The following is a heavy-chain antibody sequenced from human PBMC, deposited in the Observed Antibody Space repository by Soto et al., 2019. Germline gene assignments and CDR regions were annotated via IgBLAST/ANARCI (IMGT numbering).Heavy chain of an antibody. CDR3: ARDDSGSYGMDV. J-gene: IGHJ6*02. CDR1: GGSISSYY. D-gene: IGHD1-26*01. Sequence: SETLSLTCTVSGGSISSYYWGWIRQPPGKGLEWIGYIYYSGSTNYNPFLKSRVTISVDTSKNQFSLKLSSVTAADTAVYYCARDDSGSYGMDVWGQGTTVTVSS. V-gene: IGHV4-59*01. CDR2: IYYSGST.